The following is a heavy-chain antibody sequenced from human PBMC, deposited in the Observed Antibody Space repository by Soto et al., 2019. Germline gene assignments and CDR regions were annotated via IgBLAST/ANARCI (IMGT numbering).Heavy chain of an antibody. CDR3: ARAYSSGWSQRYYFDY. D-gene: IGHD6-19*01. CDR2: INPSGGST. CDR1: GYTFPSYY. Sequence: GASVKVSCKASGYTFPSYYIHWVRQAPGQGLEWMGIINPSGGSTSYAQKFQGRVTMTRDTSTSTVYMELSSLRSEDTAVYYCARAYSSGWSQRYYFDYWGQGTLVTVSS. V-gene: IGHV1-46*03. J-gene: IGHJ4*02.